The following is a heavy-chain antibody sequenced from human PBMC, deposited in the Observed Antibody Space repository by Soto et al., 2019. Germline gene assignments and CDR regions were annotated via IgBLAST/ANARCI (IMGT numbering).Heavy chain of an antibody. CDR1: GYTFTAYY. D-gene: IGHD3-10*01. J-gene: IGHJ6*02. CDR2: INPRSGDT. Sequence: QVQLVQSGAELKEPGDSVRVSCEASGYTFTAYYIHWVRQAPGQGLEWMGWINPRSGDTSCAQDFQGRVSMTRDTSISTVYIVLSTLTSDDTAIYYCARNMDYYYGPGSGNGHGFWGQGTTVTVFS. CDR3: ARNMDYYYGPGSGNGHGF. V-gene: IGHV1-2*02.